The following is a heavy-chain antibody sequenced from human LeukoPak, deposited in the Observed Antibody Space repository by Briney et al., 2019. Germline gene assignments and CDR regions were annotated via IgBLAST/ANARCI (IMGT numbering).Heavy chain of an antibody. CDR2: IHSVGHT. D-gene: IGHD3-10*01. J-gene: IGHJ2*01. CDR3: ARHITNSGSAFDL. V-gene: IGHV4-59*08. CDR1: DDSISSFY. Sequence: SETLSLTCTVSDDSISSFYWGWIRQPPGKGLEWIGYIHSVGHTNYNPSLKSRVSMSIYTSKKQFSLQVTSVTATDTAIYYCARHITNSGSAFDLWGRGTLVTVSS.